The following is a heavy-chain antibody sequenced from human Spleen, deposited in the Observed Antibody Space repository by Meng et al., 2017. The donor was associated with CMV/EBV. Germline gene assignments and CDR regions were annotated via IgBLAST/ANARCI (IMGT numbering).Heavy chain of an antibody. V-gene: IGHV1-69*10. Sequence: SVKVSCKAPGGTLFTYAITWVRQAPGQGLEWMGVIIPVLGIANYAQKFQGRVTITADKSTSTAYMELSSLRSDDTAVYYCARVEDCSSTSCQDWFDPWGQGTLVTVSS. CDR3: ARVEDCSSTSCQDWFDP. J-gene: IGHJ5*02. CDR1: GGTLFTYA. CDR2: IIPVLGIA. D-gene: IGHD2-2*01.